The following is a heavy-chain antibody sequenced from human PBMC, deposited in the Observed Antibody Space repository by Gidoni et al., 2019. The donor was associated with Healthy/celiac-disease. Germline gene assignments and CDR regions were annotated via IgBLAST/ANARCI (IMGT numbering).Heavy chain of an antibody. Sequence: QVQLQESGPGLAKPSQTLSLTCTVSGCSISSGAYYWSWIRQPPGKGLEWIGYIYYSGSTYYTPSLKSRVTISVDTSKNQFSLKLSSVTAADTAVYDCARGVSGYWGQGTLVTVSS. CDR1: GCSISSGAYY. D-gene: IGHD6-6*01. V-gene: IGHV4-30-4*01. CDR2: IYYSGST. J-gene: IGHJ4*02. CDR3: ARGVSGY.